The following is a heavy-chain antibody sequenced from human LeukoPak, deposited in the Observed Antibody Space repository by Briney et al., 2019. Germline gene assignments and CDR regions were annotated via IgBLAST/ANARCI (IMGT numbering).Heavy chain of an antibody. CDR3: ARGPVGLEVDAFDI. V-gene: IGHV4-39*01. CDR2: IYYSGNT. Sequence: SETLSLTCTVSGVSISSSNSYWGWIRQPPGKGLEWIGSIYYSGNTYYNASLKSQVSISIDTSKNQFSLRLTSVTAADTAVYYCARGPVGLEVDAFDIWGQGTMVTVSS. D-gene: IGHD1-1*01. J-gene: IGHJ3*02. CDR1: GVSISSSNSY.